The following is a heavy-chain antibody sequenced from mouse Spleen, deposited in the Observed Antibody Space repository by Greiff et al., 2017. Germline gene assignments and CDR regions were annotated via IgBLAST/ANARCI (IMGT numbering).Heavy chain of an antibody. V-gene: IGHV5-9-3*01. CDR1: GFTFSSYA. CDR3: ARHNYGSSYAFDY. CDR2: ISSGGSYT. J-gene: IGHJ2*01. D-gene: IGHD1-1*01. Sequence: EVKLVESGGGLVKPGGSLKLSCAASGFTFSSYAMSWVRQTPEKRLEWVATISSGGSYTYYPDSVKGRFTISRDNAKNTLYLQMSSLRSEDTAMYYCARHNYGSSYAFDYWGQGTTLTVSS.